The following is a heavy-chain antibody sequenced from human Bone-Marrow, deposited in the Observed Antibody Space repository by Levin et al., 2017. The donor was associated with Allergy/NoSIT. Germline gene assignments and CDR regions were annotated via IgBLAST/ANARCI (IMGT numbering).Heavy chain of an antibody. V-gene: IGHV4-59*01. CDR3: ARLVRGGYWIDSYHYYGMDV. J-gene: IGHJ6*02. CDR2: IYETGTT. Sequence: SQTLSLTCSVSGGSIRSYYWSWIRQPPGKGLEWIGYIYETGTTNYNPSLKSRVTMSVDTSRNQFSLKLTSVTAADTAVYYCARLVRGGYWIDSYHYYGMDVWGQGTTVTVAS. CDR1: GGSIRSYY. D-gene: IGHD3-10*01.